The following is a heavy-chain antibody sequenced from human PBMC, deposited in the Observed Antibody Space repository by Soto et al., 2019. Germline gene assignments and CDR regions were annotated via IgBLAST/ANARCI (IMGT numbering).Heavy chain of an antibody. D-gene: IGHD5-12*01. J-gene: IGHJ4*02. CDR2: ISSSSSYI. V-gene: IGHV3-21*01. Sequence: EVQLVESGGGLVKPGGSLRLSCAASGFTFSSYSMNWVRQAPGKGLEWVSSISSSSSYIYYADSVKGRFTISRDNAKNSLYLQRNSLRAEDTAVYYCARDHMATTPNFDYWGQGTLVTVSS. CDR3: ARDHMATTPNFDY. CDR1: GFTFSSYS.